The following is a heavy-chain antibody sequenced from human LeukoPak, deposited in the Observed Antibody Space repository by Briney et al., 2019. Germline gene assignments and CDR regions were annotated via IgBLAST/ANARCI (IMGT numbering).Heavy chain of an antibody. CDR3: ATSGGFVLPNAITGNWYMDV. CDR1: GFTFSDYS. J-gene: IGHJ6*03. V-gene: IGHV3-21*06. Sequence: GGSLRLSCGASGFTFSDYSMNWVRQAPGKGLAWVASITSAGGYRYYADSVKGRFTISRDNAQNSLFLQMDSLRPEDTAVYFCATSGGFVLPNAITGNWYMDVWGRAATVTVSS. CDR2: ITSAGGYR. D-gene: IGHD2-2*01.